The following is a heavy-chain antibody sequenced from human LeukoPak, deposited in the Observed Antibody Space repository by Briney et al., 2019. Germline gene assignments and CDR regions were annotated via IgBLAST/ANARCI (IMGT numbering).Heavy chain of an antibody. D-gene: IGHD3-22*01. V-gene: IGHV4-31*03. CDR3: ARGDRHYYDSSGYYKNFDY. CDR2: IYYSGST. Sequence: SQTLSLTCTVSGGSISSGGYYWSWIRQHPGKGLEWIGYIYYSGSTYYNPSLKSRVTISVDTSKNQFSLKLSSVTAADTAVYYCARGDRHYYDSSGYYKNFDYWGQGTLVTVSS. CDR1: GGSISSGGYY. J-gene: IGHJ4*02.